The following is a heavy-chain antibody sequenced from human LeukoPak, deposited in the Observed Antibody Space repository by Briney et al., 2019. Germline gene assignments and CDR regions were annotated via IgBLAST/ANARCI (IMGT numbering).Heavy chain of an antibody. CDR3: ASGQQVVNHWFEP. J-gene: IGHJ5*02. D-gene: IGHD6-13*01. CDR1: GGTFSSYA. Sequence: GASVKVSCKASGGTFSSYAISWVRQAPGQGLEWMGRIIPILGIANYAQKFQGRVTITADKSTSTAYMELSSLRSEDTAVYYCASGQQVVNHWFEPWGQGTLVTVSS. CDR2: IIPILGIA. V-gene: IGHV1-69*04.